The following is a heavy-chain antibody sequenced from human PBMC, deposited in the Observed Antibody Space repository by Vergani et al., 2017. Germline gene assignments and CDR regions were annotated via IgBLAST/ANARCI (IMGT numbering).Heavy chain of an antibody. CDR2: IWYDGRNK. CDR1: GFTFGSFG. CDR3: ARAYGRYDWFDY. Sequence: QVHLVESGGGVVQPGRSLRLSCAASGFTFGSFGMHWVRQAPGKGLEWVAVIWYDGRNKQYADSVKGRFTVSRDNSQSTLYLQMNSLRVEDTAVYYCARAYGRYDWFDYWGQRTLVTVSS. J-gene: IGHJ4*01. D-gene: IGHD1-20*01. V-gene: IGHV3-33*01.